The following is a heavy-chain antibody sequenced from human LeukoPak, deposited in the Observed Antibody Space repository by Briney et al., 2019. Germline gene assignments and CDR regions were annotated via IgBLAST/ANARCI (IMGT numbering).Heavy chain of an antibody. CDR2: INSSSSYI. J-gene: IGHJ4*02. D-gene: IGHD6-13*01. CDR3: ARDGRQQVRFAY. CDR1: GFTFNSYS. Sequence: GGSLRLSCAASGFTFNSYSMKWLRRAPGRGREGVASINSSSSYIYYADSVKGRITISRDNAKNSLYLQMKRLRAEDTAVYYCARDGRQQVRFAYWGQGTLVTVSS. V-gene: IGHV3-21*01.